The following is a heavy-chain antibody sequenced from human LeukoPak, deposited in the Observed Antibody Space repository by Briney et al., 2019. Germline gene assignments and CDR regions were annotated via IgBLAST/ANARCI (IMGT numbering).Heavy chain of an antibody. Sequence: QTGGSLRLSCAASGFTFSSYEMNGVRQAPGKGLEWVSYISSSGSTIYYADAVKGRFTISGDNAKNSLYLQMNSLRAEDTAVYYCATADTTVVTSFDYWGQGTLVTVSS. D-gene: IGHD4-23*01. J-gene: IGHJ4*02. CDR3: ATADTTVVTSFDY. CDR1: GFTFSSYE. V-gene: IGHV3-48*03. CDR2: ISSSGSTI.